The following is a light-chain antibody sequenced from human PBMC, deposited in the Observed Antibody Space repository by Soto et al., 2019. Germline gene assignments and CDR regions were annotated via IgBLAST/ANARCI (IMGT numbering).Light chain of an antibody. J-gene: IGKJ1*01. CDR1: QSVSSSY. V-gene: IGKV3-20*01. CDR3: QQYGSSLRT. Sequence: EIVLTQSPSTLSLSPGERAPLSCRASQSVSSSYLAWYQQNPGQAPRLLIYGASSRATGIPDRFSGSGSGTDFTLTISRLEPEDFAVYYCQQYGSSLRTFGQGTKVEIK. CDR2: GAS.